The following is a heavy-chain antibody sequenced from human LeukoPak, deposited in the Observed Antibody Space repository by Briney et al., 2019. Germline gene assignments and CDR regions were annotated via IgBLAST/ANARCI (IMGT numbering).Heavy chain of an antibody. Sequence: PGGSLRLSCAASGFTFDDYAMHWVRQVPGKGLEWVSGISWNGATIYYADSVKGRFTISRDNDKNSLFLQMNSLRAEDTAVYYCARRAGAYSHPYDYWGQGTLVTASS. CDR2: ISWNGATI. D-gene: IGHD4/OR15-4a*01. CDR3: ARRAGAYSHPYDY. CDR1: GFTFDDYA. J-gene: IGHJ4*02. V-gene: IGHV3-9*01.